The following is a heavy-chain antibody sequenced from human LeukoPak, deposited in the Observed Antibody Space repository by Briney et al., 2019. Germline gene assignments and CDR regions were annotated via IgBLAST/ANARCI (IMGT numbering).Heavy chain of an antibody. D-gene: IGHD3-10*01. J-gene: IGHJ4*02. V-gene: IGHV4-61*01. CDR3: ARVVVRGVECDS. CDR2: SYYSGST. CDR1: GGSVSSRSHY. Sequence: SETLSLTCSVSGGSVSSRSHYWSWIRQPPGKGLEWIGYSYYSGSTDYNPSLKSRVIITVDTSKNQFSLKLSSVTAADTAVYYCARVVVRGVECDSWGQGTLVTVSS.